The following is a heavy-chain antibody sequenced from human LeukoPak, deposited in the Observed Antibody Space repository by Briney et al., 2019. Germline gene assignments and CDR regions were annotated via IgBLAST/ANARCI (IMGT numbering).Heavy chain of an antibody. D-gene: IGHD3-10*01. CDR1: GFTFSSYE. V-gene: IGHV3-48*03. Sequence: QTGGSLRLSCAASGFTFSSYEMNSVRQAPGKGLEWVSYISTSGRSIYYADSVKGRFTISRDNPKNSLYLQMNSLRAEDTAVYYCAGTNYYGSGSAEYFQHWGQGTLVTVSS. J-gene: IGHJ1*01. CDR3: AGTNYYGSGSAEYFQH. CDR2: ISTSGRSI.